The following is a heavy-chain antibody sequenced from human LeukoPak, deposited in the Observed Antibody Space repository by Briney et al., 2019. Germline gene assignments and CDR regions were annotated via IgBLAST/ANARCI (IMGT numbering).Heavy chain of an antibody. CDR3: ARGGRYNILTGFRRDRHDAFDI. CDR2: ISSDGKNK. J-gene: IGHJ3*02. Sequence: RGGSLRLSCAASGFTFSTYAIHWVGQAAGKGLEWVALISSDGKNKHYADSVKGRFTISRDNSKNTLYLQMNSLRAEDTAVYYCARGGRYNILTGFRRDRHDAFDIWGQGTLVTVSS. D-gene: IGHD3-9*01. V-gene: IGHV3-30*04. CDR1: GFTFSTYA.